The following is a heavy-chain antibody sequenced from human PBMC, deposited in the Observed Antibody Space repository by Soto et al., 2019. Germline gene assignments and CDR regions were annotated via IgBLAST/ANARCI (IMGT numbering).Heavy chain of an antibody. J-gene: IGHJ6*02. D-gene: IGHD3-10*01. CDR3: ARVGGQLFGDHGMDV. Sequence: QVQLVQSGAEVKKPGASVKVSCKASGYTFTTYEINWVRQVPGQGLEWMGWMSPSSGNTGYVDQFRGRVTMTSNSSMTTAYMELSSLRSEDTAVYYCARVGGQLFGDHGMDVWGQGNTVTVSS. CDR1: GYTFTTYE. CDR2: MSPSSGNT. V-gene: IGHV1-8*01.